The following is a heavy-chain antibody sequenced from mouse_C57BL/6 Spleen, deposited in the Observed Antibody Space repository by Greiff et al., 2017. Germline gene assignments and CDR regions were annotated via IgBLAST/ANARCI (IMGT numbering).Heavy chain of an antibody. J-gene: IGHJ4*01. CDR1: GFTFSDYY. Sequence: EVKLMESEGGLVQPGSSMKLSCTASGFTFSDYYMAWVRQVPEKGLEWVANINYDGSSTYYLDSLKSRFIISRDNAKNILYLQMSSLKSEDTATXYCARGGYDGYYDYYAMDYWGQGTSVTVSS. CDR2: INYDGSST. D-gene: IGHD2-3*01. V-gene: IGHV5-16*01. CDR3: ARGGYDGYYDYYAMDY.